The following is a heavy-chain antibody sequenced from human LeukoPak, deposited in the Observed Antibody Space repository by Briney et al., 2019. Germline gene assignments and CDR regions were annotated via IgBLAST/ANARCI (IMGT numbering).Heavy chain of an antibody. J-gene: IGHJ5*02. CDR3: AKDRTGTTGADWFDP. Sequence: PGGSLRLSCAAPGFTFSSYEMNWVRQAPGKGLEWVSYISSSGSTIYYADSVKGRFTISRDNSKNTLYLQMNSLRAEDTVVYYCAKDRTGTTGADWFDPWGQGTLVTVSS. CDR2: ISSSGSTI. V-gene: IGHV3-48*03. D-gene: IGHD1-1*01. CDR1: GFTFSSYE.